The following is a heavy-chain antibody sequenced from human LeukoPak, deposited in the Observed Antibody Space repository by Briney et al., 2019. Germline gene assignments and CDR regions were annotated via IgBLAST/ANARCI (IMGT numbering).Heavy chain of an antibody. CDR2: IIPIFGTA. D-gene: IGHD3-16*02. CDR3: ARLDSQYRSPH. CDR1: GYTFTSYA. V-gene: IGHV1-69*13. J-gene: IGHJ4*02. Sequence: SVKVSCKASGYTFTSYAISWVRQAPGQGLEWMGGIIPIFGTANYAQKFQGRVTITADESTSTAYMELSSLRSEDTAVYYCARLDSQYRSPHWGQGTLVTVSS.